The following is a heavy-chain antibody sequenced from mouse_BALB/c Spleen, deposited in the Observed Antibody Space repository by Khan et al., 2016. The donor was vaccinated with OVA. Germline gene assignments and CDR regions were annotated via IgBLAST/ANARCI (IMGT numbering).Heavy chain of an antibody. J-gene: IGHJ3*01. CDR3: ARGYYGNPFAY. CDR1: GFTFSDYY. D-gene: IGHD2-1*01. V-gene: IGHV5-4*02. Sequence: EVELVESGGGLVKPGGSLKLSCAASGFTFSDYYMYWVRQSPEKRLEWVATISDGASYTYYPDSVKGRFTISRDDAKNNLYLQMSSLKYEDTAMYYCARGYYGNPFAYWGQGTLGTVSA. CDR2: ISDGASYT.